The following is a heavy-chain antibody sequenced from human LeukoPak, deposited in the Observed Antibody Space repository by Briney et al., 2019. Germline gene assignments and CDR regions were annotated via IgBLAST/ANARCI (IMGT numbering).Heavy chain of an antibody. V-gene: IGHV3-33*08. J-gene: IGHJ4*02. Sequence: PGGSLKLSCAASGFTFSGSAMHWVRQAPGKGLEWVAIIWYDGSNKYYADSVKGRFTISRDNSRNTLYLQMNSLRAEDTAVYYCARDRDVYSSRWNRNFAYWGQGTLVTVSA. CDR1: GFTFSGSA. CDR3: ARDRDVYSSRWNRNFAY. CDR2: IWYDGSNK. D-gene: IGHD6-13*01.